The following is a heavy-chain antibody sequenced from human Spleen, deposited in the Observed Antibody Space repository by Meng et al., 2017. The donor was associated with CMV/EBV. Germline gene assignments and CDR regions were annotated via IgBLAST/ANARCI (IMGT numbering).Heavy chain of an antibody. V-gene: IGHV3-30-3*01. Sequence: GGSLRLSCAASGFTFSSYAVHWVRQAPGKGLEWVAVISYDGSNKYYADSVRGRFTISRDNSKNTLYVQMNSLRPEDTAVYYCARDPQIFGVVNWLDPWGQGTLVTVSS. CDR2: ISYDGSNK. D-gene: IGHD3-3*01. CDR3: ARDPQIFGVVNWLDP. CDR1: GFTFSSYA. J-gene: IGHJ5*02.